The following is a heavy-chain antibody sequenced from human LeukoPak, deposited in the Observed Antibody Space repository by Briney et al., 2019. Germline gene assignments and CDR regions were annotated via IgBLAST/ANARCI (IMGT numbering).Heavy chain of an antibody. CDR3: ARRTLVGASQVDY. V-gene: IGHV3-21*01. J-gene: IGHJ4*02. CDR2: ISSSSSYI. CDR1: GFTFSSYS. D-gene: IGHD1-26*01. Sequence: KTGGSLRLSCAASGFTFSSYSMNWVRQAPGKGLEWVSSISSSSSYIYYADSVKGRFTISRDNAKNSLYLQMNSLRAEDTAVYYCARRTLVGASQVDYWGQGTLVTVSS.